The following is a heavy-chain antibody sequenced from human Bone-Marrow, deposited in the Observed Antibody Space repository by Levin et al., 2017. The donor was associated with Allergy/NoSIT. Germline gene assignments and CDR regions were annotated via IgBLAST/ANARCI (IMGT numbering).Heavy chain of an antibody. CDR1: GFKFDDYV. CDR3: AKDFAGDNSGPFDS. D-gene: IGHD3-22*01. CDR2: VSRNNGNI. Sequence: SLKISCAASGFKFDDYVMHWVRQAPGRGLEWVSGVSRNNGNIGYADSVKGRFTISRDSAKNSLYLQMNSLRPEDTALYYCAKDFAGDNSGPFDSWGLGTLVTVAS. V-gene: IGHV3-9*01. J-gene: IGHJ4*02.